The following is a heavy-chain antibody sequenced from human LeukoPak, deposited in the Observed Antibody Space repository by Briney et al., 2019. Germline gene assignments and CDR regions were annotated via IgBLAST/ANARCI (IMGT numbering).Heavy chain of an antibody. V-gene: IGHV4-59*01. CDR1: GGSISSYY. CDR3: ARGAGYYND. Sequence: KASETLSLTCTVSGGSISSYYWSWIRQPPGKGLEWIGYIYYSGSTNYNPSLKSRVTISVHKSKNQFSLKLSSVTAADTAVDYCARGAGYYNDWGQGTLVTISS. J-gene: IGHJ4*02. CDR2: IYYSGST.